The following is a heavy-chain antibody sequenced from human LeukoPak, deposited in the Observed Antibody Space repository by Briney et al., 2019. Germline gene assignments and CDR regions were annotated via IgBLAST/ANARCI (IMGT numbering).Heavy chain of an antibody. V-gene: IGHV3-7*01. CDR1: GFSFSSYW. J-gene: IGHJ5*02. CDR2: TNQDGSAK. D-gene: IGHD5-18*01. CDR3: ARRYSYGNWFDP. Sequence: GGSLRLSCAASGFSFSSYWMSWVRQAPGKGLEWLANTNQDGSAKNYVDFVRGRFTISRDNAENSLYLQMNSLRAEDTAVYYCARRYSYGNWFDPWGQGTLVTVSS.